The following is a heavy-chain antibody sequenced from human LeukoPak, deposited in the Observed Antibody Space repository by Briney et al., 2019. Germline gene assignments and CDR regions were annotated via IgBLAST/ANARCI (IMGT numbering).Heavy chain of an antibody. CDR2: IKQDGSET. V-gene: IGHV3-7*03. J-gene: IGHJ4*02. CDR3: ARDSGGRVYNY. D-gene: IGHD6-13*01. Sequence: PGGSLRLSCAASGFTFSSYAMSWVRQAPGKGLGWVANIKQDGSETYYVDSVKGRFTISRDNAKNSLYLQMNSLRAEDTAVYYCARDSGGRVYNYWGQGTLVTVSS. CDR1: GFTFSSYA.